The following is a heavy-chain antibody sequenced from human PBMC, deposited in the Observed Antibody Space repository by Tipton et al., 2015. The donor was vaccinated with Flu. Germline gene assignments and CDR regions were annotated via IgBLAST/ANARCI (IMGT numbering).Heavy chain of an antibody. CDR2: INPAGSTT. Sequence: SLRLFCAASGFTFSSHWMHWVRQAPGKGLVWVSQINPAGSTTTYADSVKGRFTISRDNGKNTLYLQMNSLRAEDTAVYYCSRGCGSTHCVGDCWGQGTLVTVSS. CDR1: GFTFSSHW. J-gene: IGHJ4*02. CDR3: SRGCGSTHCVGDC. D-gene: IGHD2-21*01. V-gene: IGHV3-74*01.